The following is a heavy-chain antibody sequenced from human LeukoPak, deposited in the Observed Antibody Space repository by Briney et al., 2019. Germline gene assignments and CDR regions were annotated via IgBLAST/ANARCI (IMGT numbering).Heavy chain of an antibody. V-gene: IGHV4-34*01. CDR3: ARRGRVPAAIHDGPHFDY. CDR2: INHSGST. Sequence: SETLSLTCAVYGGSFSGYYWSWIRQPPGKGLEWIGEINHSGSTNYNPSLKSRVTISVDTSKNQFSLKLSSVTAADTAVYYCARRGRVPAAIHDGPHFDYWGQGTLVTVSS. CDR1: GGSFSGYY. D-gene: IGHD2-2*01. J-gene: IGHJ4*02.